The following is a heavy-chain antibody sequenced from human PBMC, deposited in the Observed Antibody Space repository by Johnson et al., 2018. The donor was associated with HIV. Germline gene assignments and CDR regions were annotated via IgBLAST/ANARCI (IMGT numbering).Heavy chain of an antibody. V-gene: IGHV3-30*04. D-gene: IGHD6-13*01. CDR1: GFTFSSYA. J-gene: IGHJ3*02. CDR3: ARVEAAAGLAFDM. CDR2: IWYDGSNK. Sequence: QVQLVESGGGVVQPERSLRLSCAASGFTFSSYAMHWVRQAPGKGLEWVAVIWYDGSNKYYADSVKGRFTISRDNSKNTLYLQMNSLRAEDTAVYYCARVEAAAGLAFDMWGQGTLVTVSS.